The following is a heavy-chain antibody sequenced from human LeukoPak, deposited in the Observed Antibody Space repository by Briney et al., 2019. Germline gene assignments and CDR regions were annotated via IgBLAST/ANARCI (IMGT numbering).Heavy chain of an antibody. CDR3: AYSGSFQQR. J-gene: IGHJ1*01. CDR1: GGSFSDFY. Sequence: PSETLSPTCAVYGGSFSDFYCSWFRQPPGKGLEWIGEINHSGSTDYNPSLKSRVTISVDTSKNQFSLRLNSVTAADTAVYFCAYSGSFQQRWGQGTLVTVSS. CDR2: INHSGST. D-gene: IGHD1-26*01. V-gene: IGHV4-34*01.